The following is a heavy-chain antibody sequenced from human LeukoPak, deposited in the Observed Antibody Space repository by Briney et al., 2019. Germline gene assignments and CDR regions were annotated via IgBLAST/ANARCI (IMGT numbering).Heavy chain of an antibody. D-gene: IGHD3-22*01. Sequence: SVKGRFTISRDNAKNSLYLQMNSLRAEDTALYYCASDSSGYYYWEFDYWGQGTLVTVSS. CDR3: ASDSSGYYYWEFDY. V-gene: IGHV3-20*03. J-gene: IGHJ4*02.